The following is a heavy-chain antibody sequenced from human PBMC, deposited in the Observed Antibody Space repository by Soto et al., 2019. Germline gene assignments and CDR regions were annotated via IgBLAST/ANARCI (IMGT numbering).Heavy chain of an antibody. D-gene: IGHD6-25*01. J-gene: IGHJ6*02. V-gene: IGHV3-23*01. CDR2: ISGSGGST. Sequence: MRLSCAVSGFTFSSYAMGWVRQAPGKGLEWVSAISGSGGSTYYAESVKGRFTISSDNSKNTLYLQMNSLRAEDTAVYYCAKSPRLYYYYYGMDDWGQGTTDTVSS. CDR1: GFTFSSYA. CDR3: AKSPRLYYYYYGMDD.